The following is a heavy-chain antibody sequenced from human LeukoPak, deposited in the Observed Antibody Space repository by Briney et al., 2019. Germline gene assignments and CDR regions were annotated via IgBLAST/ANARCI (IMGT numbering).Heavy chain of an antibody. D-gene: IGHD3-3*01. CDR2: ISGSGGST. CDR3: AKVFGVVKHHDAFDI. Sequence: GGSLRLSCAASGFTVSSNYMSWVRQAPGKGLEWVSAISGSGGSTYYADSVKGRFTISRDNSKNTLYLQMNSLRAEDTAVYYCAKVFGVVKHHDAFDIWGQGTMVTVSS. J-gene: IGHJ3*02. CDR1: GFTVSSNY. V-gene: IGHV3-23*01.